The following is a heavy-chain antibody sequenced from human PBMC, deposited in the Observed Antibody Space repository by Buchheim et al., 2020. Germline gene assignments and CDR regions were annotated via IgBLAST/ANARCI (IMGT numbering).Heavy chain of an antibody. Sequence: QVQLQESGPGLVKSSQTLSLTCTVSGGSISSGGYYWSWIRQHPGKGLEWIGYIYYSGSTYYIPSLKSRVTISVDTSKNQFSLKLSSVTAADTAVYYCARGSAYYYDSSGYSPGVFDYWGQGTL. J-gene: IGHJ4*02. CDR3: ARGSAYYYDSSGYSPGVFDY. CDR1: GGSISSGGYY. D-gene: IGHD3-22*01. V-gene: IGHV4-31*03. CDR2: IYYSGST.